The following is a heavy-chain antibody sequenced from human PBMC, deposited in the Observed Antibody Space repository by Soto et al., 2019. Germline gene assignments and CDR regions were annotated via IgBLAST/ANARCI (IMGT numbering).Heavy chain of an antibody. J-gene: IGHJ4*02. V-gene: IGHV1-18*01. D-gene: IGHD6-19*01. CDR1: GYTFTSYG. Sequence: QVQLVQSGAEVKKPGASVKVSCKTSGYTFTSYGISWVRQAPGQGLEWIGWISTYNGNTKHSQRLQGRVSMTTDTSISTAYMELRSLRSDDTALYYCARDIGQWMVNDWGQGTLLTVSS. CDR3: ARDIGQWMVND. CDR2: ISTYNGNT.